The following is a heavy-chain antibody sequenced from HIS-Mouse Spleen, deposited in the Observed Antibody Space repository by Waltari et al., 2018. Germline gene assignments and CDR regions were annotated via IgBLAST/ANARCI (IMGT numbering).Heavy chain of an antibody. J-gene: IGHJ2*01. V-gene: IGHV4-39*07. CDR1: GCSIRSGSYH. CDR2: IYYSGST. D-gene: IGHD6-13*01. Sequence: QLQLQESGPGLVKPSETLSLTCTVSGCSIRSGSYHLGWIRPPPGKGLEWIGSIYYSGSTYYHPSLKSRVTISVDTSKNQFSLKLSSVTAADTAVYYCAREIPYSSSWYDWYFDLWGRGTLVTVSS. CDR3: AREIPYSSSWYDWYFDL.